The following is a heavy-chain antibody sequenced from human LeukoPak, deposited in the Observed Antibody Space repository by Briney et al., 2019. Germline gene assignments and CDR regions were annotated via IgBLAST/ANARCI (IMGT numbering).Heavy chain of an antibody. CDR2: TRFDDSYK. CDR3: AKSSAGITWFDP. V-gene: IGHV3-30*02. Sequence: GGSLRLSCAASGFTFSDYYMSWVRQAPGKGPEWVAFTRFDDSYKAYGDSVKGRFTISRDNSKNTLYLQMDSLRSDDTAVYYCAKSSAGITWFDPWGQGTLVTVSS. D-gene: IGHD1-1*01. J-gene: IGHJ5*02. CDR1: GFTFSDYY.